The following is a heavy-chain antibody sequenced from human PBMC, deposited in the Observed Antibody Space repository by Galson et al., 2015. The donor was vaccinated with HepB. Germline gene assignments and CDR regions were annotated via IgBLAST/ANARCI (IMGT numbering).Heavy chain of an antibody. CDR2: IHDNSGRT. V-gene: IGHV3-23*01. CDR1: GFTFIAYA. Sequence: SLRLSCAGSGFTFIAYAMTWVRQVPGRGLEWVSSIHDNSGRTSYVEYVRGRFTISRDNFKKTVYLHMGNLRAADSAVYYCAKSPTYYGSGDYDTPYYKYAMDVWGRGTTVTVSS. J-gene: IGHJ6*02. D-gene: IGHD3-10*01. CDR3: AKSPTYYGSGDYDTPYYKYAMDV.